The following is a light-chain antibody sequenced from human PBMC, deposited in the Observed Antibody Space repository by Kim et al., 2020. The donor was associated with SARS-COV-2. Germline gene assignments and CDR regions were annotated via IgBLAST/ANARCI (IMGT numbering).Light chain of an antibody. CDR3: QQYGSSPLT. Sequence: PGERATLSCRASQSVSSSSLAWYQQKPGQAPRLLIYGASSRATGIPDRFSGSGSGTDFTLTISRLEPEDFAVYYCQQYGSSPLTFGEGTKVDIK. CDR1: QSVSSSS. J-gene: IGKJ4*01. V-gene: IGKV3-20*01. CDR2: GAS.